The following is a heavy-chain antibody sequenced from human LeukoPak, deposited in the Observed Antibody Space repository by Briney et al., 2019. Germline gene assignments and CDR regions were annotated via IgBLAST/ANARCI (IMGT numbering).Heavy chain of an antibody. J-gene: IGHJ4*02. Sequence: PSETLSLTCTVSGGSISSGDRYWSWIRQSPGKGLEWNGYIYSTGNTYYNPSLKSRVIISVDTSKNQFSLELNSVTAADTAVYYCARDSYSYGYGGFDYWGQGILVTASS. CDR3: ARDSYSYGYGGFDY. D-gene: IGHD5-18*01. CDR1: GGSISSGDRY. CDR2: IYSTGNT. V-gene: IGHV4-30-4*01.